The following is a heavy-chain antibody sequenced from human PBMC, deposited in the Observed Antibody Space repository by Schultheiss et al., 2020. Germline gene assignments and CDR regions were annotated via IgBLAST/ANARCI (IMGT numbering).Heavy chain of an antibody. CDR2: IYTSGST. Sequence: SQTLSLTCTVSGGSISSYYWSWIRQPAGKGLEWIGRIYTSGSTNYNPSLKSRVTISVDTSKNQFSLKLSSVTAADTAVYYCARVGFIAAADNWGQGTLVTVSS. D-gene: IGHD6-13*01. CDR1: GGSISSYY. J-gene: IGHJ4*02. CDR3: ARVGFIAAADN. V-gene: IGHV4-4*07.